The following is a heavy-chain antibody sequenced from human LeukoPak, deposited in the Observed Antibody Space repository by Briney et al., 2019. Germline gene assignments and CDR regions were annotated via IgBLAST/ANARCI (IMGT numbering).Heavy chain of an antibody. J-gene: IGHJ5*02. D-gene: IGHD3-10*01. V-gene: IGHV5-51*01. Sequence: GESLKISCKGSGYSFSSYWIDWVRQMPGKGLEWMGSIYPGDPDTRYSPSFQGQVTMSADKSISTAYLQWSSLKASDTAMYYCARHGVRGVTRAWFDPWGQGTLVTVSS. CDR3: ARHGVRGVTRAWFDP. CDR1: GYSFSSYW. CDR2: IYPGDPDT.